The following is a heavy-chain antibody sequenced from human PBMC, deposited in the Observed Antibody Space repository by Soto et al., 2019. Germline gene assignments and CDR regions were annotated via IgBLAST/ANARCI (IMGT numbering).Heavy chain of an antibody. J-gene: IGHJ4*02. V-gene: IGHV3-30*18. D-gene: IGHD2-15*01. CDR2: ISYDGSNK. CDR3: AKPMEGLGANLYCSGGSCYSLDYFDY. CDR1: GFTFSSYG. Sequence: QVQLVESGGGVVQPGRSLRLSCAASGFTFSSYGMHWVRQAPGKGLEWVAVISYDGSNKYYADSVKGRFTISRDNSKNTLYLQMNSLRAEDTAVYYCAKPMEGLGANLYCSGGSCYSLDYFDYWGQGTLVTVSS.